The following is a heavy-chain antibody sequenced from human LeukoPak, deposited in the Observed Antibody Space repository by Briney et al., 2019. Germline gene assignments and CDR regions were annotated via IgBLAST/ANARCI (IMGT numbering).Heavy chain of an antibody. CDR3: ARLRGRRSRLAVGMKGDYYMDV. J-gene: IGHJ6*03. Sequence: PSETLSLTCSVSGVSIRSESWSWMRQPPGKGLEWIGDIYASGNTRYNPTVKSRVTTSSDTSKNQLSLKLTSATAADTAVYYCARLRGRRSRLAVGMKGDYYMDVWGKGTTVTVSS. V-gene: IGHV4-4*08. CDR1: GVSIRSES. CDR2: IYASGNT. D-gene: IGHD1-26*01.